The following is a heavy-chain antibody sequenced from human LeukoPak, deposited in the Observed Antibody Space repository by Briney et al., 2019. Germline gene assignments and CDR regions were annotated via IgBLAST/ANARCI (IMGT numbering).Heavy chain of an antibody. Sequence: SETLSLTCTVSGGSISSYYWSWIRQPPGKGLEWIGYIYYSGSTNYNPSLESRITISVVTSKNQFSLNLSSVTAADTAVYYCARAGRVPAADYWGQGTLVTVSS. CDR2: IYYSGST. V-gene: IGHV4-59*01. D-gene: IGHD2-2*01. J-gene: IGHJ4*02. CDR3: ARAGRVPAADY. CDR1: GGSISSYY.